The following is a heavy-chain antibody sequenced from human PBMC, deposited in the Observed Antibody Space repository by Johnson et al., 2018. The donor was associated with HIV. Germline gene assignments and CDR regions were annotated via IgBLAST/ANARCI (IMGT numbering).Heavy chain of an antibody. V-gene: IGHV3-30*14. CDR3: ARDGRDLVTRGSFDV. D-gene: IGHD5-18*01. CDR2: ISYDGSNK. Sequence: QVQLVESGGGVVQPGRSLRLSCAASGFTFSSYAMHWVRQAPGKGLEWVAVISYDGSNKYYADSVKGRFTISRDNSKTFLYLQMNSLRPEDTAVYYCARDGRDLVTRGSFDVWGQGTVVTVSS. J-gene: IGHJ3*01. CDR1: GFTFSSYA.